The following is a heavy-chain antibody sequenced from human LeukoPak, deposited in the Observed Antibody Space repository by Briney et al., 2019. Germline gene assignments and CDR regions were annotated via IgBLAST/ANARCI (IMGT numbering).Heavy chain of an antibody. V-gene: IGHV3-21*01. D-gene: IGHD2-2*01. Sequence: GGSLRLSCAASGFTFSSYAMNWVRQGPGKGLEWVSSISGSSTDIYYADSLKGRFTISRDNAKNSLYLHMNSLRAEDTAVYYCARETFCTSTRCPIGDHFDYWGQGTLVTVSS. J-gene: IGHJ4*02. CDR2: ISGSSTDI. CDR3: ARETFCTSTRCPIGDHFDY. CDR1: GFTFSSYA.